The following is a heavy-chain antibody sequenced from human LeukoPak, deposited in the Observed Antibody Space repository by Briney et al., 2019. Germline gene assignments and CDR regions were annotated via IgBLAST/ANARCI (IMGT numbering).Heavy chain of an antibody. Sequence: GGSLRLSCTTSGFNFSLYSMYWVRQAPGAGLEWVSAISSGNTYIYYADSLKGRFTISRDNAKKSLYLQMSSLRVEDSAVYYCARDFRGYDYDHYYGMDVWGQGTTVTVSS. D-gene: IGHD5-12*01. V-gene: IGHV3-21*01. CDR1: GFNFSLYS. CDR2: ISSGNTYI. CDR3: ARDFRGYDYDHYYGMDV. J-gene: IGHJ6*02.